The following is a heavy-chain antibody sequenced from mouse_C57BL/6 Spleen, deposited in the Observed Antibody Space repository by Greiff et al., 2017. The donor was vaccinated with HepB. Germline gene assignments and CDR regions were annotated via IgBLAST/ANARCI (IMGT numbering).Heavy chain of an antibody. V-gene: IGHV1-55*01. CDR3: ARERYDYDGYYAMDY. CDR2: IYPGSGST. J-gene: IGHJ4*01. CDR1: GYSFTSYW. D-gene: IGHD2-4*01. Sequence: VQLQQPGAELVKPGASVKMSCKASGYSFTSYWITWVKQRPGQGLEWIGDIYPGSGSTNYNEKFKSKATLTVDTSSSTAYMQLSSLTSEDSAVYYCARERYDYDGYYAMDYWGQGTSVTVSS.